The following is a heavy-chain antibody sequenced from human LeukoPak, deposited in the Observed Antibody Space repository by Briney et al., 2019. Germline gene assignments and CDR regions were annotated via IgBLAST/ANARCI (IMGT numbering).Heavy chain of an antibody. CDR3: ARGPAAAGTGNDY. CDR1: GGSISSCY. CDR2: IYTSGST. Sequence: PSETLSLTCTVSGGSISSCYWSWIRPPAGKGLEWIGRIYTSGSTNYNPSLKSRVTMSVDTSKNQFSLKLSSVTAADTAVYYCARGPAAAGTGNDYWGQGTLVTVSS. V-gene: IGHV4-4*07. D-gene: IGHD6-13*01. J-gene: IGHJ4*02.